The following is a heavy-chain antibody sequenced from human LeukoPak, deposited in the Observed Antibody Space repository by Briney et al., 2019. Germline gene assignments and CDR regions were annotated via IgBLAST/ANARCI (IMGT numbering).Heavy chain of an antibody. V-gene: IGHV3-30-3*01. J-gene: IGHJ2*01. CDR2: ISYDGSNK. D-gene: IGHD2-15*01. Sequence: PGGSLRLSCAASGFTFSSYAMHWVRQAPGKGLEWVAVISYDGSNKYYADSVKGRFTISRDNSKNTLYLQMNSLRAEDTAVYYCARVPARDIVVVVAATQGWYFDLWGRGTLVTVSS. CDR3: ARVPARDIVVVVAATQGWYFDL. CDR1: GFTFSSYA.